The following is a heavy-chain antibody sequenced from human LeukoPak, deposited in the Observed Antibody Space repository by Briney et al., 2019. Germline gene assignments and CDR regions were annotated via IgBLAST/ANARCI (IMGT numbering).Heavy chain of an antibody. D-gene: IGHD6-13*01. CDR3: ARQAAAGNYIDY. CDR1: GFTFSIYA. Sequence: GGSLRLSCAASGFTFSIYAMSWVRQAPGKGLEWVSAISGSGGSTYYADSVKGRFTISRDNSKNTLYLRMNSLRAEDTAVYYCARQAAAGNYIDYWGQGTLVTVSS. CDR2: ISGSGGST. V-gene: IGHV3-23*01. J-gene: IGHJ4*02.